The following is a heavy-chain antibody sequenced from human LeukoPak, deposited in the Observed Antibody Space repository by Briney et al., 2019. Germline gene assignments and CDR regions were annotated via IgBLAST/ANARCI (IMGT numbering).Heavy chain of an antibody. Sequence: GGSLRLSCAASGFTFSSYWMSWVRQAPGKGLEWVANIKQGGSEKYYVDSVKGRFTISRDNAKNSLYLQMNSLRAEDTAVYYCARGGYSYGRYYYFDYWGQGTLVTVSS. CDR2: IKQGGSEK. CDR1: GFTFSSYW. CDR3: ARGGYSYGRYYYFDY. D-gene: IGHD5-18*01. J-gene: IGHJ4*02. V-gene: IGHV3-7*01.